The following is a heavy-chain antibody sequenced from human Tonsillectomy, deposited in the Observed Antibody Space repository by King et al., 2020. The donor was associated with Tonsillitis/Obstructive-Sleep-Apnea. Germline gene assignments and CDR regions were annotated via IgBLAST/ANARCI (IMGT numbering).Heavy chain of an antibody. J-gene: IGHJ3*02. Sequence: VQLVESGGGLMQPGGSLRLSCAASGFTVSSNYMSWVRQAPGKGLEWVSVIYSGGSTYYADSVKGRFTISRDNSKNTLYLQMNSLRAEDTAVYYCASRPYYDSSGYFDAFDIWGQGTMVTVSS. V-gene: IGHV3-53*01. CDR3: ASRPYYDSSGYFDAFDI. CDR1: GFTVSSNY. D-gene: IGHD3-22*01. CDR2: IYSGGST.